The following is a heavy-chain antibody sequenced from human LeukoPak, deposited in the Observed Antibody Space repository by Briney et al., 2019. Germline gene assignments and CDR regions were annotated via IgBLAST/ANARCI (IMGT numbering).Heavy chain of an antibody. V-gene: IGHV4-34*01. Sequence: PSETLSLTCAVYGGSFSGYYWSWTRQPPGKGLEWIGEINHSGSTNHNPSLKSRVTISVDTSKNQFSLKLSSVTAADTAVYYCASIAARPDFDYYYGMDVWGQGTTVTVSS. J-gene: IGHJ6*02. D-gene: IGHD6-6*01. CDR1: GGSFSGYY. CDR2: INHSGST. CDR3: ASIAARPDFDYYYGMDV.